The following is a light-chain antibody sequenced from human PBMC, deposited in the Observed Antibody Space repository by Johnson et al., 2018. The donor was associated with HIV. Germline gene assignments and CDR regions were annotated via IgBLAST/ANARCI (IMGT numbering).Light chain of an antibody. J-gene: IGLJ1*01. CDR3: GTWDSSLSASYV. CDR1: SSNIGNNY. CDR2: ENN. V-gene: IGLV1-51*02. Sequence: QPVLTQPPSVSAAPGQTVTISCSGSSSNIGNNYVSWYQQLPGTAPKLLIYENNKRPSGIPDRFSGSKSGTSATLGITGLQTGDEADYYCGTWDSSLSASYVFGTGTKVTVL.